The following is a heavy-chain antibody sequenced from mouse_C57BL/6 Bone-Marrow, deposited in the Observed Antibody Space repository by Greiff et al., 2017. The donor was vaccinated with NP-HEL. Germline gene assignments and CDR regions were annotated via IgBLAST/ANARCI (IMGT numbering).Heavy chain of an antibody. CDR1: GFTFSDYG. D-gene: IGHD1-1*01. Sequence: DVMLVESGGGLVKPGGSLKLSCAASGFTFSDYGMHWVRQAPEKGLEWVAYISSGSSTIYYADTVKGRFTISRDNAKNTMFLQMTSLRSEDTAIDDCARNYGSSYDAMDYWGQGTSVTVSS. J-gene: IGHJ4*01. V-gene: IGHV5-17*01. CDR2: ISSGSSTI. CDR3: ARNYGSSYDAMDY.